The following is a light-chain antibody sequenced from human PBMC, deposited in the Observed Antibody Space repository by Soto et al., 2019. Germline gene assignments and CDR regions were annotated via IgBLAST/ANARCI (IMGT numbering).Light chain of an antibody. J-gene: IGKJ1*01. CDR2: DAS. CDR3: HQYGTSPAT. Sequence: EIVLTQSPGTLSLSPGERATLPCRASQSVRSTYVAWYQQKPGQAPRLLIFDASSRATGIPDRFSGSGSGTDSTLTISRLEPEDFAVYYCHQYGTSPATFGQGTKVEIK. V-gene: IGKV3-20*01. CDR1: QSVRSTY.